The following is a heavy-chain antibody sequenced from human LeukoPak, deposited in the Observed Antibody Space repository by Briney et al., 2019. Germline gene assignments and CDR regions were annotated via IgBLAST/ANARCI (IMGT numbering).Heavy chain of an antibody. CDR2: NYYSGST. D-gene: IGHD3-22*01. CDR3: GRDVQWLQYDY. Sequence: SATLPPTCAVYGGFISGYNRCWLRQPPGERLEWTGYNYYSGSTNYNHSLKSRVTISVDTSKNQFSLQLSTVTAADTAVYYCGRDVQWLQYDYWGRGTLVSVSS. J-gene: IGHJ4*02. V-gene: IGHV4-59*01. CDR1: GGFISGYN.